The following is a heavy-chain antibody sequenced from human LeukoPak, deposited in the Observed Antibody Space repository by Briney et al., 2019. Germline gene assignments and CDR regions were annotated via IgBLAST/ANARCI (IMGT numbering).Heavy chain of an antibody. CDR2: IKQDGSEK. J-gene: IGHJ6*03. Sequence: TGGSLRLSCAASGFTFSSYSMQWVRQAPGKGLEWVANIKQDGSEKYYVDSVKGRFTISRDNAKNSLYLQMNSLRAEDTAVYYCARDRGYSYGYRVWLAKNYYYMDVWGKGTTVTVSS. CDR3: ARDRGYSYGYRVWLAKNYYYMDV. D-gene: IGHD5-18*01. CDR1: GFTFSSYS. V-gene: IGHV3-7*01.